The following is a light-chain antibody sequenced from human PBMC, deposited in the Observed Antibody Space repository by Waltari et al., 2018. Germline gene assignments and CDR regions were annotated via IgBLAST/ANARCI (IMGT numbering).Light chain of an antibody. CDR1: YSSIGSNA. CDR2: SND. CDR3: AAWNNRLNGWV. J-gene: IGLJ3*02. Sequence: QSVLTQPPSVSETPGQRVTISCSGDYSSIGSNAVSWYQQLPRTAPKLLIYSNDQRPSGVPDRFSGSKSGASASLAISGLRSEDEADDYCAAWNNRLNGWVFGGGTKLTVL. V-gene: IGLV1-44*01.